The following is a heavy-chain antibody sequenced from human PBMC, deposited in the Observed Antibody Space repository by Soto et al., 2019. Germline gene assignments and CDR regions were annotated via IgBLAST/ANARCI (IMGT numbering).Heavy chain of an antibody. Sequence: GGSLRLSCAASGFTFSSYSMNWVRQAPGKGLEWVSYISSSSSTIYYADSVKGRFTISRDNAKNSLYLQMNSLRAEDTAVYYCARDSGSYRLDAFDIWGQGTMVTVSS. D-gene: IGHD3-16*02. V-gene: IGHV3-48*01. CDR3: ARDSGSYRLDAFDI. J-gene: IGHJ3*02. CDR1: GFTFSSYS. CDR2: ISSSSSTI.